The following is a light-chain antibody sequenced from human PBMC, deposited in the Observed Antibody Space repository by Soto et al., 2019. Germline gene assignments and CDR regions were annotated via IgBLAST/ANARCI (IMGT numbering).Light chain of an antibody. CDR2: DAS. CDR1: QSIRSW. Sequence: DIQMIQSPYTLSASVGDRVTITCLASQSIRSWLAWYQQKPEKAPTLLLYDASSLETVLPSRFSGSGFGTEFSLTIISLQTYNFATVNCQQYHSYSWPFRQGFKWIS. CDR3: QQYHSYSWP. J-gene: IGKJ1*01. V-gene: IGKV1-5*01.